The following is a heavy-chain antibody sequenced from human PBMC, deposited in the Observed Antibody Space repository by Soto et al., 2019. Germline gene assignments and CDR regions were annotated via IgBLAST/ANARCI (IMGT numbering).Heavy chain of an antibody. J-gene: IGHJ5*02. CDR3: ARWWSGSRQGFDP. CDR1: GGSISSGDYY. Sequence: QVQLQESGPGLVKPSQTLSLTCTVSGGSISSGDYYWSWIRQHPGKGLEWFGYIYYSGSTYSNPSLKSRVTISVDTSKNQFSLKLSSVTAADTAVYYCARWWSGSRQGFDPWGQGTLVTVSS. V-gene: IGHV4-31*03. CDR2: IYYSGST. D-gene: IGHD3-3*01.